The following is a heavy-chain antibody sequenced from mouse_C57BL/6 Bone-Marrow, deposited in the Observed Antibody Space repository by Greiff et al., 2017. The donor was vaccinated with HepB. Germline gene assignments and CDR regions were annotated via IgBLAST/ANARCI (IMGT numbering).Heavy chain of an antibody. CDR1: GFNIKDDY. V-gene: IGHV14-4*01. CDR2: IDPENGDT. J-gene: IGHJ4*01. CDR3: TTPDYAMDY. Sequence: VQLKESGAELVRPGASVKLSCTASGFNIKDDYMHWVKQRPEQGLEWIGWIDPENGDTEYASKFQGKATITADTSSNTASLQLSSLTSEDTAVYYCTTPDYAMDYWGQGTSVTVSS.